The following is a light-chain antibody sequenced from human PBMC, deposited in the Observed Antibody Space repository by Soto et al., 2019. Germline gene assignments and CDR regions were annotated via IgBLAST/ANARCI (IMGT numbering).Light chain of an antibody. CDR2: EVD. CDR1: SIDVGDYKY. V-gene: IGLV2-8*01. Sequence: QSALTQPPSASGSPGQSVTISCTGTSIDVGDYKYVSWYQQHPGKAPKLMIYEVDKRPSGVPDRFSGSKSGNTASLAVSGLQAEDEADYFCSSYAGSNVIFGGGTKVTVL. J-gene: IGLJ2*01. CDR3: SSYAGSNVI.